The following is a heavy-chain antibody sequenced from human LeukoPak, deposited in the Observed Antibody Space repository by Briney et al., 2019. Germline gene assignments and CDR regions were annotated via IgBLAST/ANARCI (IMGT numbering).Heavy chain of an antibody. V-gene: IGHV4-4*07. CDR3: ARDPFDPWFGESADAFDI. Sequence: PSETLSLTCTVSGGSISSYYWSWIRQPAGKGLEWIGRIYTSGSTNYNPSLKSRVTMSVDTSKNQFSLKLSSVTAADTAVYYCARDPFDPWFGESADAFDIWGRGTMVTVSS. CDR2: IYTSGST. J-gene: IGHJ3*02. D-gene: IGHD3-10*01. CDR1: GGSISSYY.